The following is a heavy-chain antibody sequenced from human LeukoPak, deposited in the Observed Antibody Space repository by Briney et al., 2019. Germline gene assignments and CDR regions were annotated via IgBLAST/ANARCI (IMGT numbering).Heavy chain of an antibody. V-gene: IGHV3-48*02. CDR2: ISSSSSTI. CDR3: ARLAGYFWSGYVNWFDP. Sequence: GGSLRLSCAASGFTFSSYSMNWVRQAPGKGLEWVSYISSSSSTIYYADSVKGRFTISRDNAKNSLYLQMNSLRDEDTAVYYCARLAGYFWSGYVNWFDPWGQGTLVTVSS. D-gene: IGHD3-3*01. J-gene: IGHJ5*02. CDR1: GFTFSSYS.